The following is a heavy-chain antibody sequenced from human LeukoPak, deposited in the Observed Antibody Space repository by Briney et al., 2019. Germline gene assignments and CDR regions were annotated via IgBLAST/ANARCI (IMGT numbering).Heavy chain of an antibody. CDR2: IGGSGGST. CDR1: GFTFSSYA. CDR3: AKKYSGSYLSYFDY. Sequence: GGSLRLSCAASGFTFSSYAMSWVRQAPGKGLEWVSAIGGSGGSTYYADSVKGRFTISRDNSKNTLYLQMNSLRAEDTAVYYCAKKYSGSYLSYFDYWGQGTLVTVSS. D-gene: IGHD1-26*01. J-gene: IGHJ4*02. V-gene: IGHV3-23*01.